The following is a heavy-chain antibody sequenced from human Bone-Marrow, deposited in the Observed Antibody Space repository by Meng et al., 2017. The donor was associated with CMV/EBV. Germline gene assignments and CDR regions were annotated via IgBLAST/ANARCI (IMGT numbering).Heavy chain of an antibody. V-gene: IGHV1-2*02. D-gene: IGHD3-3*01. CDR2: INPKSGVT. Sequence: ASVKVSCKASGYTFSDYFLHWVRQAPGQGLEWMGWINPKSGVTNYAQRFQDRVTMTTDTSIRTVYMDLSRLTSDDTAIFYCARDLGVGAAGYWGQGNLVVFAS. CDR3: ARDLGVGAAGY. J-gene: IGHJ4*01. CDR1: GYTFSDYF.